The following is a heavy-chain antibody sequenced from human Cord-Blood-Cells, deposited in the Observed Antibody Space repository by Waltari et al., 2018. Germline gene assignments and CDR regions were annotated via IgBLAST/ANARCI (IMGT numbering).Heavy chain of an antibody. Sequence: QVQLVQSGAEVKKTGASVKVACKASGYTFTSYDINWVRQATGQGLEWMGWMNPNSGNTGYAQKFQGRVTMTRNTSISTAYMELSSLRSEDTAVYYCARGVSSSWYWYFDLWGRGTLVTVSS. V-gene: IGHV1-8*01. CDR3: ARGVSSSWYWYFDL. D-gene: IGHD6-13*01. CDR1: GYTFTSYD. J-gene: IGHJ2*01. CDR2: MNPNSGNT.